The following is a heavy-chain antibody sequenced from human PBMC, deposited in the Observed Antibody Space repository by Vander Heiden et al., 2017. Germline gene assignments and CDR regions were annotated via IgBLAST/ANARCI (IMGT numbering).Heavy chain of an antibody. V-gene: IGHV3-30-3*01. J-gene: IGHJ4*02. CDR3: AKDKSGHWGFEY. CDR1: GFTFTSYA. Sequence: QVQLVESGGGVVQPGRSLRLSCTASGFTFTSYAMHWVRQAPGKGLEWVSIISGDGSTKYYADSVKGRFTISRDNSKNTVYVQMNNLRDEDTAVYYCAKDKSGHWGFEYWGQGTPVTVSS. D-gene: IGHD7-27*01. CDR2: ISGDGSTK.